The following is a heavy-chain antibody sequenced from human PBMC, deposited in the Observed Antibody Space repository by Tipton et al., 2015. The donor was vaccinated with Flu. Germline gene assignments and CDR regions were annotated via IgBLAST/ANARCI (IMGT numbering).Heavy chain of an antibody. Sequence: SLRLSCAASGFMFPYYSMNWVRQAPGKGLEWVAIIKQDASEKLYVDSVEGRFTISRDNAKNSLSLQMDSLRGDDTAVYYCAGGSGWLITDWGQGTLVTVSS. J-gene: IGHJ4*02. CDR3: AGGSGWLITD. CDR1: GFMFPYYS. CDR2: IKQDASEK. V-gene: IGHV3-7*01. D-gene: IGHD6-19*01.